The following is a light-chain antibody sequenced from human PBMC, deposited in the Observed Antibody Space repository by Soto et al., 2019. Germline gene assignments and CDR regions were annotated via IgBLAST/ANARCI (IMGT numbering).Light chain of an antibody. J-gene: IGLJ1*01. Sequence: QSVLTQPPSVSGAPGQRVTISCTGSSSNIGAGYDVNWYQQLPGTPPKLLIYGDTNRHSRVPDRFSASKSGTSASLAIIGLQAEDEADYYCQSYDSSLSGYVFGTGTKLTVL. CDR2: GDT. CDR3: QSYDSSLSGYV. V-gene: IGLV1-40*01. CDR1: SSNIGAGYD.